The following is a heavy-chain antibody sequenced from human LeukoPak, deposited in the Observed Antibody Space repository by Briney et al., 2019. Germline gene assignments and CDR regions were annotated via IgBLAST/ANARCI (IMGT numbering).Heavy chain of an antibody. Sequence: GGSLRLSCAASGFTFSNYGMSWVRQAPGKGLEWVSAISGSGVTTYYADSVKGRFTISRDNSKNTLYLQMNSLRAEDTAVYYCAKDYSYGSDYWGQGTLVTVSS. J-gene: IGHJ4*02. CDR3: AKDYSYGSDY. D-gene: IGHD5-18*01. V-gene: IGHV3-23*01. CDR2: ISGSGVTT. CDR1: GFTFSNYG.